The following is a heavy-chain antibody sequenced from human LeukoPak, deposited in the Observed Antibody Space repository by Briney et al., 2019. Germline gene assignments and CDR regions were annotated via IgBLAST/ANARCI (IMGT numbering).Heavy chain of an antibody. Sequence: GQSLRPSCAAYGFTSSSFSMSWVRQAPGKGLEWVSSISTSSRYTYYADSVKGRFTISRDNAKNSLYLQMNSLRAEDTAVYYCARVSHGKYFDYWGQGTLVTVSS. CDR3: ARVSHGKYFDY. J-gene: IGHJ4*02. CDR2: ISTSSRYT. V-gene: IGHV3-21*01. CDR1: GFTSSSFS.